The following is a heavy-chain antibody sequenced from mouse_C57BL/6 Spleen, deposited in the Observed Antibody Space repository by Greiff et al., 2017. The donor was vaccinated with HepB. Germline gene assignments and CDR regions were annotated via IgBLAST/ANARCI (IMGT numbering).Heavy chain of an antibody. D-gene: IGHD1-1*01. CDR3: ARNPLRTSHEGFAY. CDR2: IYPRSGNT. V-gene: IGHV1-81*01. CDR1: GYTFTSYG. J-gene: IGHJ3*01. Sequence: QVQLQQSGAELARPGASVKLSCKASGYTFTSYGISWVKQRTGQGLEWIGEIYPRSGNTYYNEKFKGKATLTADKSSSTAYMELRSLTSEDSAVYFCARNPLRTSHEGFAYWGQGTLVTVSP.